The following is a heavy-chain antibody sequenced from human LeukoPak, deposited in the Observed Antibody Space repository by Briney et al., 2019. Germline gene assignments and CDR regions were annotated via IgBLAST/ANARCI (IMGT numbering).Heavy chain of an antibody. V-gene: IGHV4-59*12. CDR3: ASSDGSGSQYDY. Sequence: PSETLSLTCTVSGGSISSYYWSWIRQPPGKGLEWIGYIYYSGSTNYNPSLKSRVTISVDTSKNQFSLKLTSVTAADTVVYYCASSDGSGSQYDYWGQGTLVTVSS. J-gene: IGHJ4*02. CDR2: IYYSGST. CDR1: GGSISSYY. D-gene: IGHD3-10*01.